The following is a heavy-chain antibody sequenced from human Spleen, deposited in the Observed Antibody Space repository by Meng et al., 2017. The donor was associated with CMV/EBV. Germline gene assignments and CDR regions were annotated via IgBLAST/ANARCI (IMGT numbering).Heavy chain of an antibody. Sequence: SISSGDAYWSWIRQSPGKGLEWIGYIHSNGGTYYNPSLVSRVIISVDTSKNQFSLNLSSVTAADTAVYYCARDYYGSSGYSLYFDFWGQGTLVTVSS. V-gene: IGHV4-30-4*01. CDR3: ARDYYGSSGYSLYFDF. CDR1: SISSGDAY. CDR2: IHSNGGT. J-gene: IGHJ4*02. D-gene: IGHD3-22*01.